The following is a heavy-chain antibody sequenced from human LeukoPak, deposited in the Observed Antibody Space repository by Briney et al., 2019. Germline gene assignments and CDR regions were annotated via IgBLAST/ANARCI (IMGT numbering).Heavy chain of an antibody. CDR1: GLSVSSNY. Sequence: GGSLRLSCAASGLSVSSNYMNWVRQTPGKGLEWVSVIYSVGSTYYADSVKGRFTISRHNSKNTLYLQMNSLRVEDTAVYYCASYGLGSPLYGMDVWGQGTTVTVSS. V-gene: IGHV3-53*04. D-gene: IGHD3-10*01. CDR2: IYSVGST. CDR3: ASYGLGSPLYGMDV. J-gene: IGHJ6*02.